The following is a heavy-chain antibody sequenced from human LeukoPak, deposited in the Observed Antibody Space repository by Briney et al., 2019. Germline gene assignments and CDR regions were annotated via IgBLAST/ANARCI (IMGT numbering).Heavy chain of an antibody. CDR3: ARQGYYDSSCYSNAFDI. CDR2: IDPSDSYT. Sequence: RGESLKISGKGSGYSCTSYWISWVRQMPGKGLEWMGRIDPSDSYTNYSPSFQGHVTISADKSISAAYLQWSSLRASYNAMYYCARQGYYDSSCYSNAFDIWVQGTMVTVSS. J-gene: IGHJ3*02. D-gene: IGHD3-22*01. CDR1: GYSCTSYW. V-gene: IGHV5-10-1*01.